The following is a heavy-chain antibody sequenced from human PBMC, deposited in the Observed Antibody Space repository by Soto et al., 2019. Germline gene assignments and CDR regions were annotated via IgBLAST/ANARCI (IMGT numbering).Heavy chain of an antibody. D-gene: IGHD4-17*01. V-gene: IGHV1-3*01. CDR1: GYTFTSYA. CDR2: INAGNGNT. CDR3: ARSDGPLGDY. Sequence: QVQLVQSGAEVKKPGASVKVSCKASGYTFTSYAMHWVRQAPGQRLEWMGWINAGNGNTKYSQKFQGSVTITRDTSASTAYMELSSLRSDYTAVYYCARSDGPLGDYWGQGTLVTVSS. J-gene: IGHJ4*02.